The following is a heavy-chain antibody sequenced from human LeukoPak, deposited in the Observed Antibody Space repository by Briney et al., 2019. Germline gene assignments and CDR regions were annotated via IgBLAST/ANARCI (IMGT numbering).Heavy chain of an antibody. V-gene: IGHV3-20*01. CDR1: GFTFDDYG. J-gene: IGHJ4*02. Sequence: PGGSLRLSCAASGFTFDDYGMSWVRQAPGEGLEWVSGINWNGGSTGYADSVKGRFTISRDNAKNSLYLQMNSLRAEDTALYHRARERSLPGNRYYFDYWGQGTLVTVSS. CDR2: INWNGGST. CDR3: ARERSLPGNRYYFDY.